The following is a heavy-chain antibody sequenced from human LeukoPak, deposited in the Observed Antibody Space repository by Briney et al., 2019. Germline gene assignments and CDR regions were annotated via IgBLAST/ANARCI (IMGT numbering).Heavy chain of an antibody. CDR1: EFPFKNYW. CDR3: ARDPPHLEYSSGSDATFDY. CDR2: IREDGSEK. Sequence: RTGGSLRLSCEASEFPFKNYWMSWVRQAPGKGLEWVANIREDGSEKYYVDSVKGRFTISRDNAKNSLDLQMNSLRAEDTAVYYCARDPPHLEYSSGSDATFDYWGQGTLVTVSS. D-gene: IGHD6-19*01. J-gene: IGHJ4*02. V-gene: IGHV3-7*03.